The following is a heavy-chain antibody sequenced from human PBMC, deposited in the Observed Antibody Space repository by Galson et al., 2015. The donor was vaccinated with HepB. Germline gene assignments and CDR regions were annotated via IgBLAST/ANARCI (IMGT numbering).Heavy chain of an antibody. D-gene: IGHD5-12*01. CDR1: GHTFTSYA. J-gene: IGHJ4*02. Sequence: SVKVSCKASGHTFTSYAMNWVRQAPGQGLEWMGWINTNTGNPTYAQGFTGRFVFSLDTSVSTAYLQISSLKAEDTAGYYCARGPDIVATFHWGQGTLVTASS. CDR2: INTNTGNP. CDR3: ARGPDIVATFH. V-gene: IGHV7-4-1*02.